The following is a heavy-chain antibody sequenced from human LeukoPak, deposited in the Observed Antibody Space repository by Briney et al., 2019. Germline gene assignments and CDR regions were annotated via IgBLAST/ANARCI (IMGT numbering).Heavy chain of an antibody. V-gene: IGHV4-30-4*08. CDR1: GGSISSGDYY. CDR3: ARGFYYYDSSGYNYYLDY. Sequence: SETLSLTCTVSGGSISSGDYYWSWIRQPPGKGLEWIGYIYYSGSTYYNPSLKSRVTISVDTSKNQFSLKLSSVTAADTAVYYCARGFYYYDSSGYNYYLDYWGQGTLVTVSS. CDR2: IYYSGST. J-gene: IGHJ4*02. D-gene: IGHD3-22*01.